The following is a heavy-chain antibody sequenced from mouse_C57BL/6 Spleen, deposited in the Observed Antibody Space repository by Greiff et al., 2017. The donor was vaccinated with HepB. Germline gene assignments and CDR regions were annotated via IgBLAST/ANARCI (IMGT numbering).Heavy chain of an antibody. CDR1: GYTFTSYD. D-gene: IGHD1-1*01. CDR2: IYPRDGST. J-gene: IGHJ4*01. V-gene: IGHV1-85*01. CDR3: ARPSYYGSSHYYAMDY. Sequence: VQLQQSGPELVKPGASVKLSCKASGYTFTSYDINWVKQRPGQGLEWIGWIYPRDGSTKYNEKFKGKATLTVDTSSSTAYMELHSLTSEDSAVYFCARPSYYGSSHYYAMDYWGQGTSVTVSS.